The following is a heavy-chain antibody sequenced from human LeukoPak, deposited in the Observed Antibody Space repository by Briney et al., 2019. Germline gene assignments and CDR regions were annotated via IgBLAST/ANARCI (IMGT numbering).Heavy chain of an antibody. CDR3: ARDLYQLLYGGDYYYYYMDV. CDR2: IYTSGST. V-gene: IGHV4-4*07. D-gene: IGHD2-2*02. CDR1: GGSISSYY. Sequence: SETLSLTCTVSGGSISSYYWSWIRQPAGKGLEWIGRIYTSGSTNYNPSLKRRVTMSVHTSKNQFSLKLSSVTAADTAVYYCARDLYQLLYGGDYYYYYMDVWGKGTTVTVSS. J-gene: IGHJ6*03.